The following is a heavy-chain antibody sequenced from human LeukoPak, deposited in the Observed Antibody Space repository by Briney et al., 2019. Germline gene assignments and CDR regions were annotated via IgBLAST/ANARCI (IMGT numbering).Heavy chain of an antibody. CDR3: ARHGLERRNDAFDI. Sequence: ESSETLSLTCTVSGGSISSYYWSWIRQPPGKGLEWIGYIYTSGSTNYNPSLKSRVTISVDTSKNQFSLKLSSVTAADTAVYYCARHGLERRNDAFDIWGQGTMVTVSS. D-gene: IGHD1-1*01. J-gene: IGHJ3*02. V-gene: IGHV4-4*09. CDR1: GGSISSYY. CDR2: IYTSGST.